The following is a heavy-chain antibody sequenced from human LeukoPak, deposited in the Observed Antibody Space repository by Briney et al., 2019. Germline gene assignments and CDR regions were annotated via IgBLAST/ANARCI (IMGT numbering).Heavy chain of an antibody. J-gene: IGHJ3*02. CDR3: ARLGYGLKGSYDAFDM. V-gene: IGHV4-61*02. Sequence: SQTLSLTCTVSGGSISNGSYYWSWIRQPAGKGLEWIGRVYSSGTTNQNPSLKSRITISIDTSKNQFSLKLNSVTAADTAVYYCARLGYGLKGSYDAFDMWGQGTMVTVSS. CDR1: GGSISNGSYY. D-gene: IGHD5-18*01. CDR2: VYSSGTT.